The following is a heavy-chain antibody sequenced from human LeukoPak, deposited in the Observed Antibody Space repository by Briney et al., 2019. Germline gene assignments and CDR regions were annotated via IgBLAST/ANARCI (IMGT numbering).Heavy chain of an antibody. CDR1: GYTFTSYY. D-gene: IGHD6-13*01. V-gene: IGHV1-46*01. CDR3: AKNPGIAAAGAYNWFDP. Sequence: ASVKVSCKASGYTFTSYYMHWVRQAPGQGLEWMGIINPSGGSTSYAQKFQGRVTITADESTSTAYMELSSLRSEDTAVYYCAKNPGIAAAGAYNWFDPWGQGTLVTVSS. CDR2: INPSGGST. J-gene: IGHJ5*02.